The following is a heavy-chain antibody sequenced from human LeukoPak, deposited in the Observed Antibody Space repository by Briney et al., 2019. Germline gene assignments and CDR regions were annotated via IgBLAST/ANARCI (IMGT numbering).Heavy chain of an antibody. CDR1: GGSISSYY. Sequence: SETLSLTCTVSGGSISSYYWSWIRQPPGKGLEWIGYIYYSGSTNYNPSLKSRVTISVDTSKNQFSLKLSSVTAADTAVYYCARSRTFGDAFDIWGQGTMVTVSS. CDR3: ARSRTFGDAFDI. J-gene: IGHJ3*02. CDR2: IYYSGST. V-gene: IGHV4-59*01. D-gene: IGHD3-10*01.